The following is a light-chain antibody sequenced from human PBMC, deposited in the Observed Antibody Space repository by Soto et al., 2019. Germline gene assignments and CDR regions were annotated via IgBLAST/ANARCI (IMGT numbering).Light chain of an antibody. Sequence: DIQLPQSPSTLSASIGDRVTITCRASESVNSWLAWYQQKPGKAPKFLIYKVSSLQSEVQSRLSGSGSGKDFTLTISSRFFEAFAVYYCQQRNNGPLIVGGGFKXDI. J-gene: IGKJ4*01. CDR3: QQRNNGPLI. CDR2: KVS. V-gene: IGKV1-5*03. CDR1: ESVNSW.